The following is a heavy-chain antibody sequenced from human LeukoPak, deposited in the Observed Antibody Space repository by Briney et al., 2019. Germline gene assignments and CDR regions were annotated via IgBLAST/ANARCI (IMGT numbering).Heavy chain of an antibody. Sequence: SVKVSCKASGGTFSSYAISWVLQAPGQGLEWMGGIIPIFGTANYAQKFQGRVTITADESTSTAYMELSSLRSEDTAVYYCARDLGDGYNSHNYWGQGTLVTVSS. CDR3: ARDLGDGYNSHNY. J-gene: IGHJ4*02. CDR2: IIPIFGTA. D-gene: IGHD5-24*01. V-gene: IGHV1-69*13. CDR1: GGTFSSYA.